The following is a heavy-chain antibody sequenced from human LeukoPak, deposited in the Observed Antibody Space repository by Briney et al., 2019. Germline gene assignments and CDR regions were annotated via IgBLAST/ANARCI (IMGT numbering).Heavy chain of an antibody. V-gene: IGHV1-18*04. J-gene: IGHJ4*02. CDR2: ISAYNGNT. D-gene: IGHD2-15*01. CDR1: GYTFTSYY. Sequence: ASVKVSCKASGYTFTSYYMHWVRQAPGQGLEWMGWISAYNGNTNYAQKLQGRVTMTTDTSTSTAYMELRSLRSDDTAVYYCARGRISGYFDYWGQGTLVTVSS. CDR3: ARGRISGYFDY.